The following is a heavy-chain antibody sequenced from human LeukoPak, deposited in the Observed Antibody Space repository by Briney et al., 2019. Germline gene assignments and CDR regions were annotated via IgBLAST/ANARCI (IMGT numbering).Heavy chain of an antibody. D-gene: IGHD6-13*01. J-gene: IGHJ3*02. V-gene: IGHV4-59*08. CDR3: ARLGVAAAGADAFDI. CDR1: GGSFSGYY. Sequence: SETLSLTCAVYGGSFSGYYWNWIRQPPGKGLEYIGYISYSGRTNSNPSLKSRVTISVDTSKNQFSLKLTSVTAADTAVYYCARLGVAAAGADAFDIWGQGTMVTVSS. CDR2: ISYSGRT.